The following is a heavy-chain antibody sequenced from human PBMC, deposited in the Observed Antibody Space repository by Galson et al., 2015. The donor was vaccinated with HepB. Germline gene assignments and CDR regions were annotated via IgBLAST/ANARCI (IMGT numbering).Heavy chain of an antibody. Sequence: LRLSCAASGFTFSTYSLNWVRQAPGKGLEWVSSLSGDSTYIYHADSVKGRFTISRDNAKKSLYLQMNRLRADDTAVYYCTRGGVFQKEDDYWGQGTLVTVSS. V-gene: IGHV3-21*01. CDR3: TRGGVFQKEDDY. CDR1: GFTFSTYS. D-gene: IGHD3-16*01. J-gene: IGHJ4*02. CDR2: LSGDSTYI.